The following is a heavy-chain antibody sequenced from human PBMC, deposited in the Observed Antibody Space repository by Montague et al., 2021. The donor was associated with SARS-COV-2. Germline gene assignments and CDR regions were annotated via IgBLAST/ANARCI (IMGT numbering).Heavy chain of an antibody. CDR2: INHYGST. V-gene: IGHV4-34*01. J-gene: IGHJ6*02. CDR1: GGSLSGNY. CDR3: ARGLPVTTLFYYFGMDV. D-gene: IGHD4-11*01. Sequence: SETLSLTCAVYGGSLSGNYWSWIRQPPGKGLEWIGEINHYGSTNXXPSLKGRVTMSVDTSKNQFSLKLSSVTAADTAVYYCARGLPVTTLFYYFGMDVWGQGTTVTVSS.